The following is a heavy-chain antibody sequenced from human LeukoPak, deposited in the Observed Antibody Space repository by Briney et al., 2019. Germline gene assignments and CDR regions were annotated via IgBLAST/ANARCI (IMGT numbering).Heavy chain of an antibody. J-gene: IGHJ4*02. CDR2: IKRDGSQK. CDR1: GFTFSSFW. D-gene: IGHD3-3*01. Sequence: GGSLRLSCAASGFTFSSFWMSWVRQAPGKGLEWVANIKRDGSQKYYVDSVEGRFTISRDNAKNSLYLQMDSLRVDDTAVYYCTRVFGGYDVSDYWGQGTLVTVSS. CDR3: TRVFGGYDVSDY. V-gene: IGHV3-7*03.